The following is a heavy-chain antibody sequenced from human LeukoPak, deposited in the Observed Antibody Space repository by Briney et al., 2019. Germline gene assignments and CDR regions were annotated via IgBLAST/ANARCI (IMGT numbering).Heavy chain of an antibody. CDR1: GDSVSSNSVA. V-gene: IGHV6-1*01. Sequence: SQTLSLTCALCGDSVSSNSVAWNWIRQSPSRGLEWLGRTLYRSKWYNDYALSVKSRITITPDTSRNQFSLQLNSVTPEDTAVYYCARDYYYGMDVWGQGTTVTVSS. J-gene: IGHJ6*02. CDR3: ARDYYYGMDV. CDR2: TLYRSKWYN.